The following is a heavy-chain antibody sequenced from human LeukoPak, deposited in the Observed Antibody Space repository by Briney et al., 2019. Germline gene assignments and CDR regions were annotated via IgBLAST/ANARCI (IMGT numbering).Heavy chain of an antibody. Sequence: GASVKVSCKASGYTFTGYYMRWVRQAPGQGLEWMGRINPNSGGTNYAQKFQGRVTMTRDTSISTAYMELSRLRSDGTAVYYCARLAVAEGDNYWGQGTLVTVSS. CDR1: GYTFTGYY. V-gene: IGHV1-2*06. D-gene: IGHD6-19*01. J-gene: IGHJ4*02. CDR2: INPNSGGT. CDR3: ARLAVAEGDNY.